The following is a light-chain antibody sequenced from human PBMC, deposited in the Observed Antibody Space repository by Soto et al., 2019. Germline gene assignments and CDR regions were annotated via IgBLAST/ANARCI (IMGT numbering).Light chain of an antibody. CDR1: QTVSSNY. CDR3: QQYGSSGT. CDR2: GAS. J-gene: IGKJ1*01. V-gene: IGKV3-20*01. Sequence: EIILTQSPDTLSLSPGERATLSCRASQTVSSNYLAWCQQRPGQAPRLLIYGASTRAAGIPDRFSGSGSGTDFTLTISRLEPEYFAVYYCQQYGSSGTFGQGTKVDIK.